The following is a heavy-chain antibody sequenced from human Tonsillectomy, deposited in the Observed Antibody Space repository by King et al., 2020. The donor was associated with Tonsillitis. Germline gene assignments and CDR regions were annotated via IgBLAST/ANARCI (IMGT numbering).Heavy chain of an antibody. CDR3: AKGYDILTGYRIYYGMDV. D-gene: IGHD3-9*01. Sequence: VQLVESGGGLVQPGGSLRLCCAASGFTFSSYVMSWVRQAPGKGLEWVSAIRGGGGSTYYVDSVKGRFTISSDSSKDTLYLQMNSLRAEDTAVYYCAKGYDILTGYRIYYGMDVWGQGTTVTVSS. CDR2: IRGGGGST. CDR1: GFTFSSYV. J-gene: IGHJ6*02. V-gene: IGHV3-23*04.